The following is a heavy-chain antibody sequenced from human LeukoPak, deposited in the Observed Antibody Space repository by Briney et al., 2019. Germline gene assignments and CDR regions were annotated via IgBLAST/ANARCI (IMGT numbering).Heavy chain of an antibody. D-gene: IGHD5-18*01. V-gene: IGHV4-59*01. Sequence: AETLSLTCTVSGGSISSYYWSWLRQPPGKRLEWIGYIYYSGSTNYNPSLMSRVTISVDTSKNQFSLKLSSVTAADTAVYYCARLRGGYSYGHYGMDVWGQGTTVTVSS. CDR3: ARLRGGYSYGHYGMDV. CDR1: GGSISSYY. J-gene: IGHJ6*02. CDR2: IYYSGST.